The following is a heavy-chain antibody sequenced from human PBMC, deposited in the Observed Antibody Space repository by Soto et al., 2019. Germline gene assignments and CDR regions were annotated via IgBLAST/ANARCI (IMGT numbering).Heavy chain of an antibody. CDR3: ARGATVTQFDY. CDR2: GSYSGTT. V-gene: IGHV4-61*01. J-gene: IGHJ4*02. CDR1: GVSVSSGRFY. D-gene: IGHD4-17*01. Sequence: PSETLSLICTVSGVSVSSGRFYRAWIRQPPGKGLEWIGFGSYSGTTNYKPSLKSRVTISVDTSRSQISLKVSSLTAADTAVYYCARGATVTQFDYWGRGTLVTVSS.